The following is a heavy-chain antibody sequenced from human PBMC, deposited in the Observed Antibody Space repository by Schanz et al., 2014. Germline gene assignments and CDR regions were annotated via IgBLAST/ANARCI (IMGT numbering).Heavy chain of an antibody. D-gene: IGHD6-19*01. J-gene: IGHJ6*02. Sequence: VKLVESGGGLVQPGGSLRLSCAASGFTFSDHFMDWVRQAPGKGLEWVSDISDSGDSTHYADSVKGRFTISRDNAKNSLFLQMNSLRAEDTAVYYCAKDVRPVANTVHFYYMDVWGQGTTVTVSS. V-gene: IGHV3-11*01. CDR2: ISDSGDST. CDR1: GFTFSDHF. CDR3: AKDVRPVANTVHFYYMDV.